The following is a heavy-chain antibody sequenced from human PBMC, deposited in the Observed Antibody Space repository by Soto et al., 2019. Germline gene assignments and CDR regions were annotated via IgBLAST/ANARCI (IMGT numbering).Heavy chain of an antibody. CDR2: INQDGSEK. CDR1: GFSFSSYW. J-gene: IGHJ4*02. D-gene: IGHD1-26*01. CDR3: ARAIVGATGYFDY. V-gene: IGHV3-7*03. Sequence: GGSLRLSCAASGFSFSSYWMTWVRQTPGKGLEWVAIINQDGSEKFYVDSVKGRFTISRDNAKNSLYLQMNSLRAEDTAVYYCARAIVGATGYFDYWGQGTPVTVSS.